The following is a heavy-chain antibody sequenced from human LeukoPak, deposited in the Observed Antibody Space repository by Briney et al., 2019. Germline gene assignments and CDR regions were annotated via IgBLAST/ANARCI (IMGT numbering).Heavy chain of an antibody. V-gene: IGHV4-61*02. D-gene: IGHD5-18*01. J-gene: IGHJ5*02. Sequence: SQTLSLTCTVSGGSISSGSYYWSWIRQPAGKGLEWIGRIYTSGSTNYNPSLKSRVTISVDTSKNQFSLKLSSMTAADTAVYYCAGETYGYSYGPVNWFDPWGQGTLVTVSS. CDR3: AGETYGYSYGPVNWFDP. CDR2: IYTSGST. CDR1: GGSISSGSYY.